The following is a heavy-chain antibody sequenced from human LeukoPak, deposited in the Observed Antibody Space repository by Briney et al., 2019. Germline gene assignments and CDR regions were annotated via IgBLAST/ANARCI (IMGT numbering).Heavy chain of an antibody. CDR1: GFTFSSYW. V-gene: IGHV3-7*01. J-gene: IGHJ6*03. CDR2: IKQDGSEK. Sequence: GGSLRLSCAASGFTFSSYWMSWVRQAPGKGLEWVANIKQDGSEKYYVDSVKGRFTISRDNAKNSLYLQMNSLRAEDTAVYYCARWDTAMVASRFNYYYYYYMDVWGKGTTVTISS. D-gene: IGHD5-18*01. CDR3: ARWDTAMVASRFNYYYYYYMDV.